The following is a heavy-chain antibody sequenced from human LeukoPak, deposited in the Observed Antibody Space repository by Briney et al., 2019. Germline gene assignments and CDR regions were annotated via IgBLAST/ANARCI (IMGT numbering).Heavy chain of an antibody. CDR2: ISGSGGST. CDR3: AKPTSGSVDY. V-gene: IGHV3-23*01. D-gene: IGHD3-10*01. CDR1: GFTFSSYG. J-gene: IGHJ4*02. Sequence: GGSLRLSCAASGFTFSSYGMSWVRQAPGKGLEWVSAISGSGGSTYYADSVKGRFTISRDNSKNTLYLQMNSLRAEDTTVYYCAKPTSGSVDYWGQGTLVTVSS.